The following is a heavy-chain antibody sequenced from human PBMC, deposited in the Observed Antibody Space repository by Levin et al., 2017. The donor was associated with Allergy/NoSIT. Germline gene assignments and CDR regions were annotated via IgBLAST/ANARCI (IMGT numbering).Heavy chain of an antibody. CDR3: AKKQGGTSGFSFDV. J-gene: IGHJ3*01. CDR1: GFSISEYA. D-gene: IGHD1/OR15-1a*01. CDR2: ITGGGFNT. V-gene: IGHV3-23*01. Sequence: PGESLKISCAVSGFSISEYAMAWVRQAPGKGLEWVSEITGGGFNTYYGDSVKGRFTVSKDDSKDMLYLDLSSLRVEDTAVYYCAKKQGGTSGFSFDVWGQGTMVTVSS.